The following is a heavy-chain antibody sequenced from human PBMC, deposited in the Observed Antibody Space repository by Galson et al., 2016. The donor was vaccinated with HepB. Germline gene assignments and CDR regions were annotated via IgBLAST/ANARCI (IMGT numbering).Heavy chain of an antibody. Sequence: SLRLSCAASGFTFSSYAMHWVRQATGKGLEWVSAIGTVGDTVYSGSVRGRFIISRENAKNFLYLQMNNLRAGDTAVYYCTREGPQRTFDYWGQGTLVTVSS. CDR3: TREGPQRTFDY. V-gene: IGHV3-13*04. CDR1: GFTFSSYA. D-gene: IGHD3/OR15-3a*01. J-gene: IGHJ4*02. CDR2: IGTVGDT.